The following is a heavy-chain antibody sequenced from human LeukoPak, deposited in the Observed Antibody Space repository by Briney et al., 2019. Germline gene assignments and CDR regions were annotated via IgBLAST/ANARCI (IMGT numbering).Heavy chain of an antibody. CDR2: IYHSGST. CDR3: ARRYCSSTSCYSFGY. Sequence: SETLSLTCTVSGGSISSGGYCWSWIRQPPGKGLEWIGYIYHSGSTYYNPSLKSRVTISVDRSKNQFSLKLSSVTAADTAVYYCARRYCSSTSCYSFGYWGQGTLVTVSS. V-gene: IGHV4-30-2*01. CDR1: GGSISSGGYC. J-gene: IGHJ4*02. D-gene: IGHD2-2*02.